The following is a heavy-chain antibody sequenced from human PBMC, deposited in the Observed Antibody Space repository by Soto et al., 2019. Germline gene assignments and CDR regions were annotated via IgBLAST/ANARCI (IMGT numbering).Heavy chain of an antibody. CDR1: GGTFSSYT. CDR2: IIPILGIA. D-gene: IGHD4-17*01. J-gene: IGHJ4*02. Sequence: QVQLVQSGAEVKKPGSSVKVSCKSSGGTFSSYTISWVRQAPGQGLEWMGRIIPILGIANYAQKFQGRVTITADKSTSTAYMELSSLRSEDTAVYYSARDRNGVHGDYYFDYWGQGTLVTVSS. V-gene: IGHV1-69*08. CDR3: ARDRNGVHGDYYFDY.